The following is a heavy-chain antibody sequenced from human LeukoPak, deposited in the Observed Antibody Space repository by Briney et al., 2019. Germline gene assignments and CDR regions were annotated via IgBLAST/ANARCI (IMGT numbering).Heavy chain of an antibody. J-gene: IGHJ5*02. D-gene: IGHD4-17*01. CDR3: ARTLYGDYDNWFDP. Sequence: SETLSLTCTVSGGSISSSSYYWGWIRQPPGKGLEWIGSIYYSGSTYYNPSLKSRVAISVDTSKNQFSLKLSSVTAADTAVYYCARTLYGDYDNWFDPWGQGTLVTVSS. CDR2: IYYSGST. V-gene: IGHV4-39*07. CDR1: GGSISSSSYY.